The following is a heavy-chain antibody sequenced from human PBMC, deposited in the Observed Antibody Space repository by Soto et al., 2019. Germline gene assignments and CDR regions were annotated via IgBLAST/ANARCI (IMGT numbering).Heavy chain of an antibody. CDR1: GFSISRYW. Sequence: GGSLRLSCAASGFSISRYWMSWVRQAPGKGLEWVANIRQDGSEQFSMDSVKGRFTLSRDNAENSLHLQMNSLRVEDTAVYYCVRDRSRPAAMDYWGQGALVTVSS. J-gene: IGHJ4*02. D-gene: IGHD2-2*01. CDR3: VRDRSRPAAMDY. V-gene: IGHV3-7*01. CDR2: IRQDGSEQ.